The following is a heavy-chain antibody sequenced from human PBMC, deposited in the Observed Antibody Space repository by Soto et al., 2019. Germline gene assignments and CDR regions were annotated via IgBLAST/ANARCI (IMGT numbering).Heavy chain of an antibody. CDR1: GFTFSSYA. CDR3: ARGYIVVVPAAMGYMDV. D-gene: IGHD2-2*01. Sequence: GGSLRLSCAASGFTFSSYAMHWVRQAPGKGLEYVSAISSNGGSTYYANSVKGRFTISRDNSKNTLYLQMGSLRAEDMAVYYCARGYIVVVPAAMGYMDVWGKGTTVTLSS. CDR2: ISSNGGST. J-gene: IGHJ6*03. V-gene: IGHV3-64*01.